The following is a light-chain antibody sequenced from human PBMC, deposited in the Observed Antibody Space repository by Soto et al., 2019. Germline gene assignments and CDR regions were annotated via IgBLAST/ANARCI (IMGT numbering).Light chain of an antibody. CDR3: QQSYSIPT. CDR2: AAS. V-gene: IGKV1-39*01. CDR1: QSINNY. Sequence: DIQMTQSPSSLSASVGDRVTITCRASQSINNYLNWYQQKPGKAPKLLIYAASSLQSGVPSRFSGNNSGTDFTLTISSLQPEDFATYYCQQSYSIPTFGQGTKVDIK. J-gene: IGKJ1*01.